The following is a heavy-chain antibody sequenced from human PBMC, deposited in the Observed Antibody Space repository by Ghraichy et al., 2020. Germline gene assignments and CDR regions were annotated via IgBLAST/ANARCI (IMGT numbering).Heavy chain of an antibody. J-gene: IGHJ5*02. CDR2: ISGSGGST. CDR1: GFTFSSYA. CDR3: AKDPRPRAAAGTWGWFDP. D-gene: IGHD6-13*01. V-gene: IGHV3-23*01. Sequence: ESLNISCAASGFTFSSYAMSWVRQAPGKGLEWVSAISGSGGSTYYADSVKGRFTISRDNSKNTLYLQMNSLRAEDTAVYYCAKDPRPRAAAGTWGWFDPWGQGTLVTVSS.